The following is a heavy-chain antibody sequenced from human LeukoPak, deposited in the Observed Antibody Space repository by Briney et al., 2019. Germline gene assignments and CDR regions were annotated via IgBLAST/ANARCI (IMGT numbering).Heavy chain of an antibody. V-gene: IGHV4-34*01. CDR3: ARSRLWFGESGKGCYFDY. J-gene: IGHJ4*02. CDR2: INHSGST. D-gene: IGHD3-10*01. CDR1: GGSFSGYY. Sequence: SETLSLTCAVYGGSFSGYYWSWIRQPPGKGLEWIGEINHSGSTNYNPSLKSRVTISVDTSKNQFSLKLSSVTAADTAVYYCARSRLWFGESGKGCYFDYWGQGTLVTVSS.